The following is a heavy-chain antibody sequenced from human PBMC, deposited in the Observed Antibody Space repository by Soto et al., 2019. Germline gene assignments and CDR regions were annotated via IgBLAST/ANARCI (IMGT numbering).Heavy chain of an antibody. CDR2: ISSSGSTI. CDR1: GFTFSDYY. J-gene: IGHJ4*02. D-gene: IGHD3-3*01. Sequence: QVQLVESGGGLVKPGGSLRLSCAASGFTFSDYYMSWIRQAPGKGLEWVSYISSSGSTIYYADSVQGRFTISRDNAKNSLYLQMNSLRAEDTAVYYCARTPRRFLEWLPKVPFDSWGQGTLVTVSS. V-gene: IGHV3-11*01. CDR3: ARTPRRFLEWLPKVPFDS.